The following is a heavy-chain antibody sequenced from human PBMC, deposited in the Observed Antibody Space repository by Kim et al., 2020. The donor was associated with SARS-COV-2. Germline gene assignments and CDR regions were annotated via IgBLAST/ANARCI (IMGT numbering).Heavy chain of an antibody. D-gene: IGHD6-19*01. V-gene: IGHV5-51*01. Sequence: GESLKISCKGYGYRFTNYWIGWVRQMPGKGLEWMGIIYPADSNTRYSPSFQGQVTISADKSISTAYLQWSSLKASDTAMYYCARHSDIAVSGTGVFDYWGQGTLVTVSS. J-gene: IGHJ4*02. CDR1: GYRFTNYW. CDR2: IYPADSNT. CDR3: ARHSDIAVSGTGVFDY.